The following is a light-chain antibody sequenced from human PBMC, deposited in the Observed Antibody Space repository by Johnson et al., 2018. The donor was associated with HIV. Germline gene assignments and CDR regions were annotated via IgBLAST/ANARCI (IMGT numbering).Light chain of an antibody. Sequence: QSVLTQPPSVSAAPGQKVTISCSGSSSNIGNNYVSWYQQFPGTAPKLLIYENNKRPSGIPDRFSGSKSGTSATLGITGLQTGDEADYYCGTWDSSLSAYAFGTGTKVTVL. V-gene: IGLV1-51*02. CDR2: ENN. CDR1: SSNIGNNY. J-gene: IGLJ1*01. CDR3: GTWDSSLSAYA.